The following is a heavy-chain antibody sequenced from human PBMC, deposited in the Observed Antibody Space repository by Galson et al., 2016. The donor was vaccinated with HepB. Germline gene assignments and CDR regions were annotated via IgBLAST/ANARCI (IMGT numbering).Heavy chain of an antibody. CDR2: IYPGDSDT. D-gene: IGHD3-10*01. Sequence: QSGAEVKKPGESLKISCKASGYIFSNYWIGWVRQTPGKGLEWMGIIYPGDSDTRYSPSFQGLVTVSAAKSISTTYLQWSSLKASDTAIYYCVRHPHRDQIVVRGSDSGLDVWGQGTLVTVSS. CDR3: VRHPHRDQIVVRGSDSGLDV. J-gene: IGHJ4*02. V-gene: IGHV5-51*01. CDR1: GYIFSNYW.